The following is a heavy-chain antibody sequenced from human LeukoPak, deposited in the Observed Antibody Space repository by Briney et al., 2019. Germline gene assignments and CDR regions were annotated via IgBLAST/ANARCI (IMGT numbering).Heavy chain of an antibody. Sequence: GASVKVSCKASGYTFTGYYMHWVRQAPGQGLEWMVWINPNSGGTNYAQKFQGRVTMTRDTSISTAYMELSRLRSDDTAVYYCASTEMATIAPIDYWGQGTLVTVSS. D-gene: IGHD5-24*01. V-gene: IGHV1-2*02. CDR2: INPNSGGT. CDR1: GYTFTGYY. J-gene: IGHJ4*02. CDR3: ASTEMATIAPIDY.